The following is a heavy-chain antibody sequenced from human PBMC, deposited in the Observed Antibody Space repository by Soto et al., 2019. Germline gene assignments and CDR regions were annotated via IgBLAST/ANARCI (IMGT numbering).Heavy chain of an antibody. CDR3: ARGVEYCSGGSCYSMDYDYYYMDV. J-gene: IGHJ6*03. V-gene: IGHV3-33*01. CDR1: GFTFSSYG. Sequence: QVQLVESGGGVVQPGRSLRLSCAASGFTFSSYGMHWVRQAPGNGLEWVAVIRYDGSNKYYADSVKGRFTISRDNSKNTLYLQMNSLRAEDTAVYYCARGVEYCSGGSCYSMDYDYYYMDVWGKGTTVTVSS. D-gene: IGHD2-15*01. CDR2: IRYDGSNK.